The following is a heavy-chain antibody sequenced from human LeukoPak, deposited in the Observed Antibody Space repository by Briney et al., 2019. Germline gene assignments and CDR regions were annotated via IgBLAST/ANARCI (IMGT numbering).Heavy chain of an antibody. J-gene: IGHJ4*02. V-gene: IGHV3-30*02. CDR1: GVRFSTYG. CDR2: IRNDGSSK. Sequence: GGSLRLSCEASGVRFSTYGMHWVRQAPGKGLEWVTFIRNDGSSKYYVDSVKGRFTVARDNAKNTLYWQMSSLRDEDTAVNYCAKDVVAAQYFDYWGQGILVTVSS. D-gene: IGHD2-15*01. CDR3: AKDVVAAQYFDY.